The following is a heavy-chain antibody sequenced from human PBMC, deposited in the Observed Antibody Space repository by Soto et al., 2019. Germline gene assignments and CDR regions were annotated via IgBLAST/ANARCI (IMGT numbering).Heavy chain of an antibody. J-gene: IGHJ4*02. V-gene: IGHV3-21*01. CDR3: AGDPIGARPGFDY. D-gene: IGHD3-3*01. Sequence: EVRLVESGGGLVKPGGSLRLSCAASGFTFSIYTMNWVRQAPGKGLEWVSCISGAGNYIYYADSLRGRFTISRDNAKNSLYLQVNDLGADDPAVYYCAGDPIGARPGFDYWGQGIMVAVSS. CDR2: ISGAGNYI. CDR1: GFTFSIYT.